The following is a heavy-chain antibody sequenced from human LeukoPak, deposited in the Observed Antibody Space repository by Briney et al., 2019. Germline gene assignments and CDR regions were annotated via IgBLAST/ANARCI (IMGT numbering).Heavy chain of an antibody. D-gene: IGHD3-10*01. Sequence: SVKVSCKASGYTFTSYGISWVRQAPGQGLEWMGGIIPIFGTANYAQKFQGRVTITADESTSTAYMELSSLRSEDTAVYYCARGQIYGSGSYNSYYFDYWGQGTLVTVSS. J-gene: IGHJ4*02. CDR3: ARGQIYGSGSYNSYYFDY. CDR2: IIPIFGTA. V-gene: IGHV1-69*13. CDR1: GYTFTSYG.